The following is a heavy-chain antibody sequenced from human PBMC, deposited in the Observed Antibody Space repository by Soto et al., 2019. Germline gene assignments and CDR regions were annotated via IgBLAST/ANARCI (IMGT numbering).Heavy chain of an antibody. J-gene: IGHJ4*02. D-gene: IGHD3-10*01. CDR1: GYMFISYG. Sequence: ASVKVSCKASGYMFISYGINWVRQAPGQGLEWMGWISAYNANTKYAQNLQGRVTMTTDTSTSTAYMEMRSLRSDGTAVYYCARDLDGSGSYYTDYWGPGTLVTVS. CDR3: ARDLDGSGSYYTDY. CDR2: ISAYNANT. V-gene: IGHV1-18*01.